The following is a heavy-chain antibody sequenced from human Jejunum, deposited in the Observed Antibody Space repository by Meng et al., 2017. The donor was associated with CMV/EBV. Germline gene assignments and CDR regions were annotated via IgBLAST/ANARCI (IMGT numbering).Heavy chain of an antibody. CDR3: ARGRRDIPCFDY. V-gene: IGHV3-21*01. CDR1: GLSFTSFS. Sequence: ASGLSFTSFSMIWVRQAPGKGLEWVSSISSYGSRICYADSVKGRFTISRDNAKNSVFLQLNSLRAEDAAVYYCARGRRDIPCFDYWGQGTLVTVSS. CDR2: ISSYGSRI. D-gene: IGHD2-15*01. J-gene: IGHJ4*02.